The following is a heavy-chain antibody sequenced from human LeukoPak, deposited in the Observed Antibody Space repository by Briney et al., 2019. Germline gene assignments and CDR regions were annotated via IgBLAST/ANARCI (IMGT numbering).Heavy chain of an antibody. CDR3: VRQWMTDRSGWYP. J-gene: IGHJ4*02. Sequence: GGSLRLSCAASEFILSNFEMNWVRQTPEKGLQWVAYISRSGSITYYADSVKGRFTISRHNAKHPLYLQMNSLRAEDSAIYYCVRQWMTDRSGWYPWGQGTVVTVSS. V-gene: IGHV3-48*03. CDR1: EFILSNFE. CDR2: ISRSGSIT. D-gene: IGHD6-19*01.